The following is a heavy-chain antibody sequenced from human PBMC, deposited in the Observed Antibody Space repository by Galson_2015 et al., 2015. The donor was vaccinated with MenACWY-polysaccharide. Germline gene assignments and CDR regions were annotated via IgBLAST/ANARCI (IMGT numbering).Heavy chain of an antibody. CDR1: GYTFTSYG. Sequence: SVKVSCKASGYTFTSYGISWVRQAPGQGLEWMGWISPFNGKTSYAQKLQGRVTVTTDTSTSTAYMELRSLRSDDTAMYYCVRDPQGSSFDYDSSGHYWGGGFDIWGQGTMFTVFS. D-gene: IGHD3-22*01. J-gene: IGHJ3*02. CDR2: ISPFNGKT. CDR3: VRDPQGSSFDYDSSGHYWGGGFDI. V-gene: IGHV1-18*01.